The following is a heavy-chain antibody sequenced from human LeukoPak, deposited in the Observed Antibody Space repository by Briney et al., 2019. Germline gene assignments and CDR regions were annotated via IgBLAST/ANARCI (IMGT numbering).Heavy chain of an antibody. Sequence: PGGSLRLSCAASGFTFSSYAMHWVRQAPGKGLEWVAVISYDGSNKYYADSVKGRFTISRDNSKNTLYLQMNSLRAEDTAVYYCARDGSLPDYWGQGTLVTVSS. CDR2: ISYDGSNK. J-gene: IGHJ4*02. V-gene: IGHV3-30-3*01. CDR3: ARDGSLPDY. CDR1: GFTFSSYA.